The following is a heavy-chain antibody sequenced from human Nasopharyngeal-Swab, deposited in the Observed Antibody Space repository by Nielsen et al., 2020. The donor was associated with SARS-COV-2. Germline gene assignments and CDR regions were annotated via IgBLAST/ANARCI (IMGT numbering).Heavy chain of an antibody. Sequence: WIRQPPGKGLESIGSIYYSGSTYYNPSLKSRVTISVDTSKNQFSLKLSSVTAADTAVYYCARRGRIAVAGFFDYWGQGTLVTVSS. J-gene: IGHJ4*02. V-gene: IGHV4-39*01. D-gene: IGHD6-19*01. CDR3: ARRGRIAVAGFFDY. CDR2: IYYSGST.